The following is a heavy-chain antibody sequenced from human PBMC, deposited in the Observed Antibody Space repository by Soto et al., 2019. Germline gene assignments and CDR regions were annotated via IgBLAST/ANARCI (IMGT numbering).Heavy chain of an antibody. CDR1: GFTFSSYA. V-gene: IGHV3-23*01. CDR3: AKDMVVAGGFDY. Sequence: EVQLLESGGGLVQPGGSLRLSCAASGFTFSSYAMSWVRQAPGKGREWVSAISGSGGSTYYEGSVKGRFTISRDNSKNTLYLQVTSLRAEDTAVYYCAKDMVVAGGFDYWGQGTLVTVSS. CDR2: ISGSGGST. J-gene: IGHJ4*02. D-gene: IGHD2-15*01.